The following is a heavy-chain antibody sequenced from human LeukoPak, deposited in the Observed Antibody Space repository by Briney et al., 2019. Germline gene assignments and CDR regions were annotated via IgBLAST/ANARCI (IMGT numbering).Heavy chain of an antibody. V-gene: IGHV3-48*03. D-gene: IGHD6-13*01. J-gene: IGHJ3*02. CDR3: ASSYSSSVGAFDI. Sequence: GGSLRLSCGASGFTFSSYEMNWVRQAPGKGLEWVSYISSSGSTIYYADSVKGRFTISRDNAKNSLYLQMNSLRAEDTAVYYCASSYSSSVGAFDIWGQGTMVTVSS. CDR2: ISSSGSTI. CDR1: GFTFSSYE.